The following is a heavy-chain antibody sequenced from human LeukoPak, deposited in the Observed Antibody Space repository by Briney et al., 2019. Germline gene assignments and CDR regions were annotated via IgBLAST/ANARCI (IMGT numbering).Heavy chain of an antibody. Sequence: GGSLRLSCAASGFTFSSYEMHWVRQAPGKGLEWVSYISSSGSTIYYTDSVKGRFTISRDNAKNSLYLQMNSLRADDTAVYYCARGTRWLAGPPDYWGQGTLVTVSS. V-gene: IGHV3-48*03. CDR3: ARGTRWLAGPPDY. J-gene: IGHJ4*02. CDR2: ISSSGSTI. D-gene: IGHD2-15*01. CDR1: GFTFSSYE.